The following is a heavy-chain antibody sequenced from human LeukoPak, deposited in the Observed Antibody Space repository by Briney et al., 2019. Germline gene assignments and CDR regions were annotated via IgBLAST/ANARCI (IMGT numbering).Heavy chain of an antibody. V-gene: IGHV4-59*08. CDR3: ASTRIAVAGGYYFDY. CDR2: IYYSGTS. D-gene: IGHD6-19*01. J-gene: IGHJ4*02. CDR1: GGSIGYCY. Sequence: SETLSLTCTVSGGSIGYCYWSWIRQPPGKGLEWIGYIYYSGTSNYNPSLKSRVTISVDTSKNQFSLKLSSVTAADTAVYSCASTRIAVAGGYYFDYWGQGTLVTVSS.